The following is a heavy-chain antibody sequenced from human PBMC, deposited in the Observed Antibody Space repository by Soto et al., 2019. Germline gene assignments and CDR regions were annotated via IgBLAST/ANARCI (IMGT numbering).Heavy chain of an antibody. CDR3: ARTSAAGKYYYGMDV. V-gene: IGHV5-51*01. CDR2: IYPGDSDT. J-gene: IGHJ6*02. Sequence: EVQLVQSGAEVKKPGESLKISCKGSGYSFTSYWIGWVRQMPGKGLEWMGIIYPGDSDTRYSPSFQGQVTISADKSISTAYLQWSCLKASDTAMYYCARTSAAGKYYYGMDVWGQGTTVTVSS. CDR1: GYSFTSYW. D-gene: IGHD6-13*01.